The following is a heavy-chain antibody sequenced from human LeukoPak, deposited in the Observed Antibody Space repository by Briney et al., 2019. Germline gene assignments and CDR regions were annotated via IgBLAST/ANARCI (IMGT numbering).Heavy chain of an antibody. J-gene: IGHJ6*03. Sequence: GGSLRLSCAASGFAFSSYGMHWVRQAPGKGLEWVAVISYDGSNKYYADSVKGRFTISRDNSKNTLYPQMNSLRAEDTAVYYCARGDHFYYYYMDVWGKGTTVTISS. V-gene: IGHV3-30*03. CDR2: ISYDGSNK. CDR3: ARGDHFYYYYMDV. CDR1: GFAFSSYG. D-gene: IGHD5-24*01.